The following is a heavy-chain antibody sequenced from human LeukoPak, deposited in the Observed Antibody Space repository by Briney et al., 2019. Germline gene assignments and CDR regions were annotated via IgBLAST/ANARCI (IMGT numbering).Heavy chain of an antibody. CDR3: ARSVEEGYCSETSCYAGY. V-gene: IGHV3-7*03. Sequence: GGSLRLSCVASGFTFTNYWMTWVRQAPGKGLEWVANIRQDQSEKWYVASVKGRFTVSRDNAKNSMYLQMNSLRAEDTAIYYCARSVEEGYCSETSCYAGYWGRGTLVTVSS. D-gene: IGHD2-2*01. CDR1: GFTFTNYW. J-gene: IGHJ4*02. CDR2: IRQDQSEK.